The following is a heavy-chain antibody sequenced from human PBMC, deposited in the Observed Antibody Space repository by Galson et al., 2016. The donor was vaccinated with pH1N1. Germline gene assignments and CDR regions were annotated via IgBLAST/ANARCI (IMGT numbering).Heavy chain of an antibody. Sequence: SLRLSCAASGFTFTDFWMTWVRQPPGRGLEWVAIIKQDGSDQNYVDSVKGRFTISRDNAKNSLYLQMDSLGAEDTAVYYCIREYWSLYHWGQGTLVSVSS. CDR2: IKQDGSDQ. J-gene: IGHJ5*02. CDR3: IREYWSLYH. V-gene: IGHV3-7*01. CDR1: GFTFTDFW. D-gene: IGHD2-8*02.